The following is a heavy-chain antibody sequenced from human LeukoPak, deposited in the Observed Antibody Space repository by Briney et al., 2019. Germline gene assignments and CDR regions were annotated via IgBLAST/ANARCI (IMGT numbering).Heavy chain of an antibody. J-gene: IGHJ6*02. CDR3: ARSGCTNGICYRGYYNGMVV. D-gene: IGHD2-8*01. CDR2: IYDSGNT. CDR1: GGCISSFY. Sequence: SETLCLTCAVSGGCISSFYCSWIRQRPGTGLKRIGYIYDSGNTNYNPSLTTRVPITVDTPYNQFSLQLSSVTDTDTAVYYCARSGCTNGICYRGYYNGMVVWGQGTTVTVSS. V-gene: IGHV4-59*08.